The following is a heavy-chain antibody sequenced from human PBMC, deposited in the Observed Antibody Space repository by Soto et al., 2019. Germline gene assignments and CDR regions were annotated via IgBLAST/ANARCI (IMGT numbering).Heavy chain of an antibody. CDR3: ALYEQWRYFDY. Sequence: EVQLLESGGGLVQPGGSLRLSCAASGFTFSSYAMSWVRQAPGKGLEWVSAISGSGGSTYYADSVKGRFTISRDNSKNTRYLQRNSLRAEDTAVYYCALYEQWRYFDYWGQGTLVTVSS. CDR2: ISGSGGST. D-gene: IGHD6-19*01. V-gene: IGHV3-23*01. CDR1: GFTFSSYA. J-gene: IGHJ4*02.